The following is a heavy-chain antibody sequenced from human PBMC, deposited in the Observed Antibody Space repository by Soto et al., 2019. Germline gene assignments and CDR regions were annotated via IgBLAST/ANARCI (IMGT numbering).Heavy chain of an antibody. Sequence: EVQLVESGGGLVQPGGSLRLSCAASGFTVSSNYMSWVRQAPGKGLEWVSVIYSGGSTYYADSVKGRFTISRDNSKNTLYLQMNSLTAEDTAVYYCARDGRGDSYYYYGMDVWGQGTTVTVSS. CDR3: ARDGRGDSYYYYGMDV. J-gene: IGHJ6*02. CDR2: IYSGGST. V-gene: IGHV3-66*01. D-gene: IGHD7-27*01. CDR1: GFTVSSNY.